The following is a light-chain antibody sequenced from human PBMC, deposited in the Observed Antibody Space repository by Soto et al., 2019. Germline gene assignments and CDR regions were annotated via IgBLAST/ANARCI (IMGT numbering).Light chain of an antibody. CDR3: SLYTSRSALGV. J-gene: IGLJ3*02. Sequence: QSALTQPASVSGSPGQSITISCTGTSSDVGGYNYVSWYQQHPGKAPRLMIYDVSNRPSGVSNRFSGSKSVNTASLTISGLQAEDEADYYCSLYTSRSALGVFGGGTKVTVL. CDR2: DVS. V-gene: IGLV2-14*01. CDR1: SSDVGGYNY.